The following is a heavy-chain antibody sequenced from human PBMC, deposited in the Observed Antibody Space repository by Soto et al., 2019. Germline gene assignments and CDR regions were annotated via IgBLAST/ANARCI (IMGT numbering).Heavy chain of an antibody. Sequence: QVHLVQSGAEVKKPGASVKVSCKGSGYTFTSYGITWVRQAPGQGLEWMGWSSAHNGNTNYAQKFQGRATVTRDTATSTAYMELRSLRSDDTAVYYCARGRYGDYWGQGALVTVSS. CDR2: SSAHNGNT. J-gene: IGHJ4*02. CDR3: ARGRYGDY. CDR1: GYTFTSYG. D-gene: IGHD1-1*01. V-gene: IGHV1-18*01.